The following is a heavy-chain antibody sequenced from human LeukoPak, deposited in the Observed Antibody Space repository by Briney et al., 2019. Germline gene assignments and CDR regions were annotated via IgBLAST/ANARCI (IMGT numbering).Heavy chain of an antibody. CDR3: ARQEGGGRDY. Sequence: SETLSLTCTVSGGSISSSSYYWGWIRQPPGKGLEWIGSIYYSGSTYYNPSLKSRVTTSVDTSKNQFSLKLSSVTAADTAVYYCARQEGGGRDYWGQGTLVTVSS. V-gene: IGHV4-39*01. CDR1: GGSISSSSYY. CDR2: IYYSGST. J-gene: IGHJ4*02. D-gene: IGHD2-15*01.